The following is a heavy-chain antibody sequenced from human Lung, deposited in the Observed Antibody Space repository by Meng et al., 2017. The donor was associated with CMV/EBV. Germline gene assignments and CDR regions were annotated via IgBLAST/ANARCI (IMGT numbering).Heavy chain of an antibody. J-gene: IGHJ4*02. Sequence: SCKASGYTFTSYDINWVRQATGQGLEWMGWMNPNSGNTGYAQKCQGRVTITRNTSISTAYMELSSLRSEDTAVYYCARWGVNMVYDYWGQGTLVTVSS. CDR2: MNPNSGNT. CDR3: ARWGVNMVYDY. CDR1: GYTFTSYD. V-gene: IGHV1-8*03. D-gene: IGHD2-8*01.